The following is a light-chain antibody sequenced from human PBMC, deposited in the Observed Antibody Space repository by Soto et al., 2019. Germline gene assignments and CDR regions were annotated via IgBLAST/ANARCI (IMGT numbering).Light chain of an antibody. V-gene: IGKV1-9*01. CDR3: QQLYSYAPWT. CDR1: QGISSY. J-gene: IGKJ2*02. Sequence: DIQLTQSPSFLSAAVGDRVTITCRASQGISSYLAWYQQKPGKAPKLLIYAASTLQSGVPSRFSGSGSGTEFKLTISSLQPEDCATYYCQQLYSYAPWTFGQGTRLESK. CDR2: AAS.